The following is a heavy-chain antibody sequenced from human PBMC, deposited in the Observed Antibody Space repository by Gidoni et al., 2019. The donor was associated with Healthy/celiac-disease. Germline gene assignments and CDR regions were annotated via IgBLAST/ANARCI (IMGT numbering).Heavy chain of an antibody. CDR3: ARAPGRRDSSGSYINYFDY. CDR2: IIPILGIA. Sequence: QVQLVHSGAEVKKPGSSVKVSCKASGGTFSSYTISWVRQAPGQGLEWMGRIIPILGIANYAQKFQGRVTITADKSTSTAYMELSSLRSEDTAVYYCARAPGRRDSSGSYINYFDYWGQGTLVTVSS. D-gene: IGHD3-22*01. J-gene: IGHJ4*02. CDR1: GGTFSSYT. V-gene: IGHV1-69*02.